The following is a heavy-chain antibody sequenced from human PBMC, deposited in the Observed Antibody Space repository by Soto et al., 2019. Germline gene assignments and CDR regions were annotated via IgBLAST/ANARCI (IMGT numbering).Heavy chain of an antibody. Sequence: ESLKISCKGSGYSFTSYWIGWVRQMPGKGLEWMGIIYPGDSDTRYSPSFQGQVTISADKSISTAYLQWSSLKASDTAMYYCARQGCSGGSCYPGYYYYYYGMDVWGQGTTVTVSS. CDR1: GYSFTSYW. V-gene: IGHV5-51*01. D-gene: IGHD2-15*01. CDR2: IYPGDSDT. J-gene: IGHJ6*02. CDR3: ARQGCSGGSCYPGYYYYYYGMDV.